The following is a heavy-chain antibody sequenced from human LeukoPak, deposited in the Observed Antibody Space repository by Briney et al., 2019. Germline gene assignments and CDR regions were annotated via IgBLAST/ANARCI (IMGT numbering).Heavy chain of an antibody. D-gene: IGHD5-12*01. CDR2: IKSKTDGGTT. CDR3: TTDFDRGYSGYDWDI. CDR1: GFTFSNAW. Sequence: GGSLRLSCATSGFTFSNAWMTWVRQAPGKGLEWVGRIKSKTDGGTTDYAAPVKGRFTISRDDSKNTLYLQMNSLKTEDTAVYYCTTDFDRGYSGYDWDIWGQGTLVTVSS. V-gene: IGHV3-15*01. J-gene: IGHJ4*02.